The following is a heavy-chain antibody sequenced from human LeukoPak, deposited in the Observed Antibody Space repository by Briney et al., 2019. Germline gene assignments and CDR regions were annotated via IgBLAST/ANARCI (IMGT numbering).Heavy chain of an antibody. V-gene: IGHV1-69*05. CDR1: RDTFSRYA. CDR3: ARGSYVSGGFYHYYYYMDV. CDR2: IVPMFGAK. Sequence: SVKVSCKTSRDTFSRYAITWVRQAPGQGRDWLGGIVPMFGAKKYAEKFQGRVTITTDKSTNTAYLELSSLRTEDTAVYYCARGSYVSGGFYHYYYYMDVWGKGTTVTVSS. J-gene: IGHJ6*03. D-gene: IGHD5-12*01.